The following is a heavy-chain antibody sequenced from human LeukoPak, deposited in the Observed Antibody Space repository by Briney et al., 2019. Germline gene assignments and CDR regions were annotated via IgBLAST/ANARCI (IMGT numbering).Heavy chain of an antibody. J-gene: IGHJ6*02. V-gene: IGHV1-2*06. D-gene: IGHD6-13*01. CDR1: GYTFTGYS. Sequence: ASVKVSCKASGYTFTGYSMHWVRQAPGQGLEWMGRINPNSGGTNYAQKFQGRVTMTRDTSISTAYMELSRLRSDDTAVYYCARTGRQQLDRDYYYYYGMDVWGQGTTVTVSS. CDR2: INPNSGGT. CDR3: ARTGRQQLDRDYYYYYGMDV.